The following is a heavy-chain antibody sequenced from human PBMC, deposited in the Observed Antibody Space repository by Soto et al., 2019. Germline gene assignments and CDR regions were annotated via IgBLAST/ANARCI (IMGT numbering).Heavy chain of an antibody. J-gene: IGHJ4*02. D-gene: IGHD6-19*01. CDR3: ARYSSGWGNTYFDY. Sequence: PGGSLRLSCAASGFTFSTYWMSWVRQAPGEGLEWVAGISVDGSSTHYAESMKGRFTISRDNSKNTLYLQMNSLRAEDTAVYYCARYSSGWGNTYFDYWGQGTLVTVSS. CDR1: GFTFSTYW. V-gene: IGHV3-30-3*01. CDR2: ISVDGSST.